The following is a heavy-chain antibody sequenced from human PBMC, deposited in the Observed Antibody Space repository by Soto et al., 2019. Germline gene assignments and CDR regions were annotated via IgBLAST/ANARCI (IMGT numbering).Heavy chain of an antibody. Sequence: QVQLQESGPGLVKPSETLSLTCTVSGGSISSYYWSWIRQPPGKGLEWIGYIYYSGSTNYNPSLKSRVTISVDTSKNQFSLKLSSVTAADTALYYCARSIGGTYPIDYWGQGTLVTVSS. V-gene: IGHV4-59*08. CDR1: GGSISSYY. D-gene: IGHD1-26*01. CDR2: IYYSGST. CDR3: ARSIGGTYPIDY. J-gene: IGHJ4*02.